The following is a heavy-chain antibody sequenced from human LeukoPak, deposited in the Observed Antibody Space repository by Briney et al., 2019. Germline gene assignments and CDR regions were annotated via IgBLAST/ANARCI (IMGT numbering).Heavy chain of an antibody. CDR3: ARSGGIYYVLDY. V-gene: IGHV3-33*01. CDR2: IWEDGIDK. D-gene: IGHD1-26*01. CDR1: GFSLSDYA. Sequence: GGSLRLSCAASGFSLSDYAMHWVRQAPGKGLEWVALIWEDGIDKYYADSVKGRFTISRDNSKNTLFLQMSSLRAEDTAVYYCARSGGIYYVLDYWGLGTLVTVSS. J-gene: IGHJ4*02.